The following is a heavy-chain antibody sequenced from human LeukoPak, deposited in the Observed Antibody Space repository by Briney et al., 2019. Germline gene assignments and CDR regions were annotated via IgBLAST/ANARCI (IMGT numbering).Heavy chain of an antibody. CDR2: INWNGGST. D-gene: IGHD3-22*01. J-gene: IGHJ4*02. CDR3: ARGYYDSSGYHLFDY. CDR1: GFTFDDYG. Sequence: GGSLRLSCAASGFTFDDYGMSWVRQAPGKGLEWVSGINWNGGSTGYADSVKGRFTISRDSAKNSLYLQMNSLRAEDTALYYCARGYYDSSGYHLFDYWGQGTLVTVSS. V-gene: IGHV3-20*04.